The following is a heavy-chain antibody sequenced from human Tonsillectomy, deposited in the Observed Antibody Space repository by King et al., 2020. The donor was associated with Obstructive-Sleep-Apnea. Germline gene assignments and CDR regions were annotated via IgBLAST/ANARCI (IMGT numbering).Heavy chain of an antibody. Sequence: VQLVQSGAEVKKPGSSVKVSCKASGGSFNNYAFTWLRLAPGQGLEWVGRVIPLLGVTDYAQNFQDRVTITADKSTSAVYMELSSLRSEDTAIYYCATSSTGKHGGRMDIWGQGTTVTVSS. V-gene: IGHV1-69*09. CDR2: VIPLLGVT. CDR1: GGSFNNYA. J-gene: IGHJ6*02. CDR3: ATSSTGKHGGRMDI. D-gene: IGHD2-8*02.